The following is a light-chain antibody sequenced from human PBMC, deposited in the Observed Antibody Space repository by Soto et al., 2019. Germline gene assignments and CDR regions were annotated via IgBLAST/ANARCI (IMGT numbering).Light chain of an antibody. CDR1: QSLVHSDGNTY. Sequence: DVVMTQTPLSLPVTLGQPASISCRSSQSLVHSDGNTYLNWFQQRPGQSPRRLIYMVSNRDSGVQDRFSGSGSVTDFTPKISRVEAEDVGVYYCMQNTHWPPITFGQGTRLEIK. CDR2: MVS. J-gene: IGKJ5*01. V-gene: IGKV2-30*02. CDR3: MQNTHWPPIT.